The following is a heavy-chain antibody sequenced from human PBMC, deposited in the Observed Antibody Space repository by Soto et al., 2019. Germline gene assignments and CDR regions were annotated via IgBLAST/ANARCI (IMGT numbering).Heavy chain of an antibody. CDR1: GGSISSGDYY. CDR2: IYYSGST. V-gene: IGHV4-30-4*01. CDR3: ARDQIPYLSYSSSWGYYYYGMDV. D-gene: IGHD6-13*01. J-gene: IGHJ6*02. Sequence: QVQLQESGPGLVKPSQTLSLTCTVSGGSISSGDYYWSWIRQPPGKGLEWIGYIYYSGSTYYNPSLKSRVTISVDTSKNQFSLKLSSVTAADTAVYYCARDQIPYLSYSSSWGYYYYGMDVWGQGTTVTVSS.